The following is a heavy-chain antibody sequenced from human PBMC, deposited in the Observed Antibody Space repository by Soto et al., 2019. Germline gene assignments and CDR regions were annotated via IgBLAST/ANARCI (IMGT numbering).Heavy chain of an antibody. CDR2: ISYSGST. Sequence: SETLSLTCSVSGASITTYYWSWIRQPPGKGLEWIGSISYSGSTKYNPSLESRVMISLDTSKNQFSLRLTSVTAADTALYYCARDWDSSGLFDPWGQEPWSPSPQ. CDR3: ARDWDSSGLFDP. CDR1: GASITTYY. V-gene: IGHV4-59*01. D-gene: IGHD3-10*01. J-gene: IGHJ5*02.